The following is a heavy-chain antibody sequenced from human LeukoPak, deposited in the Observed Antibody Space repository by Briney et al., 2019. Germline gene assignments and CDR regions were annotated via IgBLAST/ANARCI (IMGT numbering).Heavy chain of an antibody. CDR1: GFTFSKYR. Sequence: PGGSLRLSCVVSGFTFSKYRMTWVRQAPGKGLEWVANINQDGSDIYYLASLGGRFTISRDNAAGSVFLHLDNLTVEDTAVYYCARSQSTMATWSLDYWGRGTRVTVSS. CDR3: ARSQSTMATWSLDY. V-gene: IGHV3-7*01. J-gene: IGHJ4*02. D-gene: IGHD5/OR15-5a*01. CDR2: INQDGSDI.